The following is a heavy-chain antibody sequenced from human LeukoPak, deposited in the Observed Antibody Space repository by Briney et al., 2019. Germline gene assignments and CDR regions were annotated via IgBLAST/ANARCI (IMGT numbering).Heavy chain of an antibody. CDR2: INPSGGST. D-gene: IGHD6-19*01. V-gene: IGHV1-46*01. CDR1: GYTFTSYY. J-gene: IGHJ5*02. CDR3: ARVAVAGKSLCWFDP. Sequence: ASVKVSCKASGYTFTSYYMHWLRQAPGQGLEWMGLINPSGGSTSYAQKFQGRVTMTRDTSTSTVYMELSSLRSEDTAVYYCARVAVAGKSLCWFDPWGQGTLVTVSS.